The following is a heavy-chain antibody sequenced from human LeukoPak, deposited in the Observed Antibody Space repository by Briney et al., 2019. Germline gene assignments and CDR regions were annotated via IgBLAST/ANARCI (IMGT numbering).Heavy chain of an antibody. J-gene: IGHJ4*02. V-gene: IGHV3-30*18. CDR1: GFTFSSYG. CDR2: ISYDGSNK. D-gene: IGHD4-17*01. Sequence: GSLRLSCAASGFTFSSYGMHWVRQAPGKGLEWVAVISYDGSNKYYADSVKGRFTISRDNSKNTLYLQMNSLRAEDTAVYYCAKEMTTVTTFSLDYWGQGTLVTVSS. CDR3: AKEMTTVTTFSLDY.